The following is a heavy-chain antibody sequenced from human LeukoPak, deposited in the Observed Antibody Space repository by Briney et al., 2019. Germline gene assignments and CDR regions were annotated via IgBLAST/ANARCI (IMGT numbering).Heavy chain of an antibody. CDR3: ARTRAAAGYSSFWFDP. CDR2: ISYDGSNK. V-gene: IGHV3-30*03. Sequence: GSLRLSCEASGFTFSSYGMHWVRQAPGKGLEWVAVISYDGSNKYYADSVKGRFTTSRDNSKNTLYLQMNSLRTEDTAVYYCARTRAAAGYSSFWFDPWGQGTLVTVSS. J-gene: IGHJ5*02. CDR1: GFTFSSYG. D-gene: IGHD6-13*01.